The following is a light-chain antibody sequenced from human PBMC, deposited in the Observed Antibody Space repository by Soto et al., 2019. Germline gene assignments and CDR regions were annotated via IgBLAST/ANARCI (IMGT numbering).Light chain of an antibody. CDR1: QSVSRN. CDR3: QQYNNRPPWT. CDR2: GAS. J-gene: IGKJ1*01. V-gene: IGKV3-15*01. Sequence: EIVMTQSPATLSVSPGEGATLSCRASQSVSRNLAWYQQKPGQAPRLLIYGASTRATGIPARFSGSGSGTECTLTISSLQPEDFAVYYCQQYNNRPPWTFGQGTKVEVK.